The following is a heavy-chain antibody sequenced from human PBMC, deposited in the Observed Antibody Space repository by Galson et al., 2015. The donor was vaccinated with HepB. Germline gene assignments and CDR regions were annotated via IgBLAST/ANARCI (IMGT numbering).Heavy chain of an antibody. V-gene: IGHV3-23*01. Sequence: SLRLSCAASGFTFSSHAMTWVRQAPGKGLGWVSIISDSGAAKLYSDSAKGRFTISRDSSQNALYLQMTSLRAEDTAIHYCAKGQGGTYPTSRILDSWGQGTLVTVSS. J-gene: IGHJ4*02. CDR1: GFTFSSHA. CDR2: ISDSGAAK. CDR3: AKGQGGTYPTSRILDS. D-gene: IGHD1-26*01.